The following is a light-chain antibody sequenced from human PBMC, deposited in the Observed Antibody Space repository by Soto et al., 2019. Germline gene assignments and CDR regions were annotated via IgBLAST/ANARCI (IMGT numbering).Light chain of an antibody. J-gene: IGLJ1*01. CDR3: AAWDDSLRGV. CDR2: RNN. V-gene: IGLV1-47*01. CDR1: SSNIGSNY. Sequence: SVLTQPPSASGTPGQRVTISCSGSSSNIGSNYVYWYQQLPGTAPKLLIYRNNQRPSGVPDRFSGSKSGTSASLAISGLRSEDEADYYCAAWDDSLRGVFGTGTKGTVL.